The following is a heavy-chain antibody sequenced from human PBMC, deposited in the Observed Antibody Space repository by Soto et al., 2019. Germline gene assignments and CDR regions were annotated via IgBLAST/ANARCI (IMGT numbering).Heavy chain of an antibody. Sequence: PSETLSLPCSVSGGSVYDFYWNWLRQTPGKGLEWIGNIYNNGRTNYNPSLKNRVTISIDTSKNQFSLHLSSVTTADTAMYFCARGHGIYVRFDSWGQGTLVTVSS. D-gene: IGHD3-10*02. V-gene: IGHV4-59*02. J-gene: IGHJ4*02. CDR1: GGSVYDFY. CDR3: ARGHGIYVRFDS. CDR2: IYNNGRT.